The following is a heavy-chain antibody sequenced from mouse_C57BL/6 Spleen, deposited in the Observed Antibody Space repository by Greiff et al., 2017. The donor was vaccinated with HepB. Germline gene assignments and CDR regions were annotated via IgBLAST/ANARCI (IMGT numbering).Heavy chain of an antibody. CDR1: GYTFTSYW. CDR3: ARGGYDDYDSWFAY. CDR2: IYPGSGST. J-gene: IGHJ3*01. D-gene: IGHD2-4*01. V-gene: IGHV1-55*01. Sequence: QVQLQQPGAELVKPGASVKMSCKASGYTFTSYWITWVKQRPGQGLEWIGDIYPGSGSTNYNEKFKSKATLTVDTSSSTAYMQLGSLTSEDSAVYYCARGGYDDYDSWFAYWGQGTLVTVSA.